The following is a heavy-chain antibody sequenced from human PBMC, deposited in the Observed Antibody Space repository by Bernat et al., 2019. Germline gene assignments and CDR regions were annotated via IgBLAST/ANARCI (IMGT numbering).Heavy chain of an antibody. D-gene: IGHD2-2*01. Sequence: EVQLVESGGGLVKPGGSLRLSCAASGFTFSSYSMNWVRQAPGKGLEWVSSISSSSSYIYYADSVKGRFTISRDNAKNSLYLQMNSLRAEDTAVYYCARVPRRGVVVPAASYWYFDLWGRGTLVTVSS. J-gene: IGHJ2*01. V-gene: IGHV3-21*01. CDR3: ARVPRRGVVVPAASYWYFDL. CDR1: GFTFSSYS. CDR2: ISSSSSYI.